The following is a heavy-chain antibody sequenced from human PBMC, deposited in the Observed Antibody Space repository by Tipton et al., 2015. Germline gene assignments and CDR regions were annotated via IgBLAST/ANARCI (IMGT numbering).Heavy chain of an antibody. CDR2: IYYSGET. CDR1: GGSVSSGGYY. CDR3: ARTTTGNSSPVAY. V-gene: IGHV4-31*03. J-gene: IGHJ4*02. Sequence: TLSLTCSVSGGSVSSGGYYWTWIRQHPGKGLEWIGYIYYSGETFYETSLKSRVIISLDKSKNQFSLNLRSVSAADTAMYYCARTTTGNSSPVAYWGQGTLVTVPS. D-gene: IGHD5-18*01.